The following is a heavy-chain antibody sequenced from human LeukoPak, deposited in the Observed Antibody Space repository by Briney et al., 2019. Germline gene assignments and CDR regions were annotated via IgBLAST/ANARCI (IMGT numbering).Heavy chain of an antibody. CDR2: ICHSGST. CDR3: ARGGVGTMIVVVDYFDY. J-gene: IGHJ4*02. V-gene: IGHV4-38-2*01. Sequence: SETLSLTCAVSGYSISIGYYWGWIRQPPGKGLEWIGSICHSGSTYYNPSLKSRVTISVDTSKNQFSLKLSSVTAADTAVYYCARGGVGTMIVVVDYFDYWGQGTLVTVSS. D-gene: IGHD3-22*01. CDR1: GYSISIGYY.